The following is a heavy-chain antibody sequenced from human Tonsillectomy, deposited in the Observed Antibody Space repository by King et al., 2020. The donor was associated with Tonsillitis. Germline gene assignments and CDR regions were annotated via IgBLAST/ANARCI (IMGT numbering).Heavy chain of an antibody. CDR1: GFSFSTSGVA. CDR3: AHHLGPTLLYYYGMDV. D-gene: IGHD2-15*01. CDR2: IYWDDDQ. V-gene: IGHV2-5*02. Sequence: ITLKESGPTLVRPTQTLTLTCTFSGFSFSTSGVAVGWIRQPPGKALEWLALIYWDDDQRYNQSLKSRLTITKDTSKNQVVLTMTNMDPVDTATYYCAHHLGPTLLYYYGMDVWGPGTAVTVSS. J-gene: IGHJ6*02.